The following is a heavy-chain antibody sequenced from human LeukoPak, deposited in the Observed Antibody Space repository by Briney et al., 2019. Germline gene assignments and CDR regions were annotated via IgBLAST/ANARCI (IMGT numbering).Heavy chain of an antibody. CDR1: GYTFTGYY. CDR2: INPNSGGT. D-gene: IGHD2-15*01. J-gene: IGHJ5*02. V-gene: IGHV1-2*02. CDR3: ARTRPGSSGGKVLGHWFDP. Sequence: ASVKVSCKASGYTFTGYYMHWVRQAPGQGLEWMGWINPNSGGTNYARKFQGRVTMTRDTSISTAYMELSRLRSDDTAVYYCARTRPGSSGGKVLGHWFDPWGQGTLVTVSS.